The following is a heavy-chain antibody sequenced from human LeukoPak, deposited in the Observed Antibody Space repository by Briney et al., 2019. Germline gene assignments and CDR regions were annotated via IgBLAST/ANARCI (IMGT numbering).Heavy chain of an antibody. Sequence: GGSLRLSCAASGFXFSSYEINWVRQAPGTGLEGGSDISSSGTTIYYADSVNGRFTISSDNAKNALYLQMNSLRAEDTAVYYCAREAAGYSSGWPDYWGQGTLVTVSS. CDR1: GFXFSSYE. V-gene: IGHV3-48*03. CDR3: AREAAGYSSGWPDY. J-gene: IGHJ4*02. CDR2: ISSSGTTI. D-gene: IGHD6-19*01.